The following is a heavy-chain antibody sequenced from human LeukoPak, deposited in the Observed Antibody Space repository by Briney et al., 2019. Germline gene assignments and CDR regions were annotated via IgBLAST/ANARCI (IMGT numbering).Heavy chain of an antibody. Sequence: SETLSLTCTVSGYSISSGYYWGWIRQPPGKGLEWIGSIYHSGSTYYNPSLKSRVTISVDTSKNQFSLKLGSVTAADTAVYYCARDLVSYCSSTSCPANYMDVWGKGTTVTVSS. CDR2: IYHSGST. D-gene: IGHD2-2*01. V-gene: IGHV4-38-2*02. CDR3: ARDLVSYCSSTSCPANYMDV. CDR1: GYSISSGYY. J-gene: IGHJ6*03.